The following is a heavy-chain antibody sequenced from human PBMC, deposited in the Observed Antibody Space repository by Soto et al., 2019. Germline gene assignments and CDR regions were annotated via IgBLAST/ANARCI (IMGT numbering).Heavy chain of an antibody. J-gene: IGHJ6*02. CDR2: IYYSGST. CDR3: ARLGDYYYGMDV. CDR1: CGSIISSSYY. Sequence: PSETLSLTCTFSCGSIISSSYYWGWIRQPPGKGLEWIGSIYYSGSTYYNPSLKSRVTISVDTSKNQFSLKLSSVTAADTAVYYCARLGDYYYGMDVWGQGTTVTVSS. V-gene: IGHV4-39*01.